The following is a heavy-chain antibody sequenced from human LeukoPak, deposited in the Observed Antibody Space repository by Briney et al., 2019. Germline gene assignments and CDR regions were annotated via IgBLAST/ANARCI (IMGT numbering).Heavy chain of an antibody. CDR3: ASSPRYFDWLLYS. Sequence: ASVKVSCKASGYTFTGYYMHWVRQAPGQGLEWMAWINPNSGGTNYAQKFQGRVTMTRDTSISTAYMELSRLRSDDTAVYYCASSPRYFDWLLYSWGQGTLVTVSS. D-gene: IGHD3-9*01. CDR2: INPNSGGT. CDR1: GYTFTGYY. V-gene: IGHV1-2*02. J-gene: IGHJ5*02.